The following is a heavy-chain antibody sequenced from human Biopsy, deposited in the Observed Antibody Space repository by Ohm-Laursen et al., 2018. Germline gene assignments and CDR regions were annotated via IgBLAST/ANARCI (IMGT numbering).Heavy chain of an antibody. CDR3: ARDSGILNYGNFKYYHYYGMDV. J-gene: IGHJ6*02. Sequence: DTLSLTCTVSGDSVTKYYWSWIRQPPGKGLEWIGHIYYSVMTNYNPSLQSRVSISVDTSRDQVSLTLSSVTAADTAVYYCARDSGILNYGNFKYYHYYGMDVWGQGTKVTVSS. CDR2: IYYSVMT. D-gene: IGHD4-11*01. V-gene: IGHV4-59*02. CDR1: GDSVTKYY.